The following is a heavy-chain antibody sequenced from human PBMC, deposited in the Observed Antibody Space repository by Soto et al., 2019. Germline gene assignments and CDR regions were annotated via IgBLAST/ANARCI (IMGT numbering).Heavy chain of an antibody. Sequence: SETLSLTCTVSGGSISSYYWSWIRQPPGKGLEWIGYIYYSGSTNYNPSLKSRVTISVDTSKNQFSLKLSSVTAADTAVYYCAREVVGATYFDYWGHGTLVTVSS. CDR1: GGSISSYY. J-gene: IGHJ4*01. CDR2: IYYSGST. V-gene: IGHV4-59*01. CDR3: AREVVGATYFDY. D-gene: IGHD1-26*01.